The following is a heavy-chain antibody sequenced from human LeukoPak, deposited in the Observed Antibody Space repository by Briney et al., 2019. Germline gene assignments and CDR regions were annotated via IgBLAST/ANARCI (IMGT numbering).Heavy chain of an antibody. J-gene: IGHJ6*03. CDR2: SSVYNGNT. V-gene: IGHV1-18*01. Sequence: GASVKLSCSASGSTFTSYSISWVREAPGQGLEWMGWSSVYNGNTNYAQKLQGRVTMATDTSTSTAYMELKSLRSDDTAVYYYARDRYNWNNEHYYYYYLDVWGKGTTVTVSS. D-gene: IGHD1/OR15-1a*01. CDR1: GSTFTSYS. CDR3: ARDRYNWNNEHYYYYYLDV.